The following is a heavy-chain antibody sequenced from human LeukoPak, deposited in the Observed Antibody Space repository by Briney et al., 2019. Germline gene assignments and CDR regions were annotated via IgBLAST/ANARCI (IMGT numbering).Heavy chain of an antibody. CDR1: GYSFTGHW. Sequence: GESLKISCEAFGYSFTGHWIGWVRQMPGRGLEFMGTIYPGDSDTRYGPSFESRVSISVDKSINTAYLQWSGLKASDTAMYYCARYGKSGTYSHGFDVWGQGTMVIVSS. CDR2: IYPGDSDT. J-gene: IGHJ3*01. V-gene: IGHV5-51*01. CDR3: ARYGKSGTYSHGFDV. D-gene: IGHD3-10*01.